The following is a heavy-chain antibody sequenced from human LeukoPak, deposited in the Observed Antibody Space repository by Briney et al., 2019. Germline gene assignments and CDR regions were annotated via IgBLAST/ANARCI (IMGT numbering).Heavy chain of an antibody. V-gene: IGHV1-18*01. CDR3: ARGSHDSSGYPRRVYDAFDI. CDR1: GYTFTSYG. D-gene: IGHD3-22*01. Sequence: GASVKVSCKASGYTFTSYGISWVRQAPGQGLEWMGWISAYNGNTNYAQKFQGRVTMTRDMSTSTVYMELSSLRSEDTAVYYCARGSHDSSGYPRRVYDAFDIWGQGTMVTVSS. CDR2: ISAYNGNT. J-gene: IGHJ3*02.